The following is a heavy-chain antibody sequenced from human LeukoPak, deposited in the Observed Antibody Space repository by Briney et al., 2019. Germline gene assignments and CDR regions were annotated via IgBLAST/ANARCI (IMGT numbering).Heavy chain of an antibody. V-gene: IGHV1-18*04. CDR2: ISAYNGST. CDR3: ARVTVPAAMVPFDY. D-gene: IGHD2-2*01. Sequence: ASVKVSCKASGYTFTSYGTSWVRQAPGQGLEWMGWISAYNGSTNYAQKLQGRVTMTTDTSTSTAYIELRSLRSDDTAVYYCARVTVPAAMVPFDYWGQGTLVTVSS. CDR1: GYTFTSYG. J-gene: IGHJ4*02.